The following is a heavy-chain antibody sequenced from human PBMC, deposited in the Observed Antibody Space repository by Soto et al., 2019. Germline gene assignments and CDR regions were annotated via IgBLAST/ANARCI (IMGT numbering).Heavy chain of an antibody. CDR2: INPNNGDT. J-gene: IGHJ5*02. CDR3: AANGPGDRLDP. V-gene: IGHV1-2*02. Sequence: QVQLVQSGAEVKKPGASVKVSCKAPGYIFTAYVMHWVRQAPGQGLEWMGWINPNNGDTHYGLSLQGRATITWNTSISTAQMSLRCLDSDDNDGYNWAANGPGDRLDPWGQGTLVTVSA. CDR1: GYIFTAYV. D-gene: IGHD3-10*01.